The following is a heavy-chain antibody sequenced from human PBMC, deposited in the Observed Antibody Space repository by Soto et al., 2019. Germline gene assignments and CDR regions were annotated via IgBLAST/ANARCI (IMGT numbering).Heavy chain of an antibody. CDR2: ISGSGGST. CDR1: GFTFSSYA. CDR3: AKAPRVYSYGYADY. J-gene: IGHJ4*02. D-gene: IGHD5-18*01. Sequence: QPGGSLRLSCAASGFTFSSYAMSWVRQAPGKGLEWVSAISGSGGSTYYADSVKGRFTISRDNSKNTLYLQMNSLRAEDTAVYYCAKAPRVYSYGYADYWGQGTLVTVSS. V-gene: IGHV3-23*01.